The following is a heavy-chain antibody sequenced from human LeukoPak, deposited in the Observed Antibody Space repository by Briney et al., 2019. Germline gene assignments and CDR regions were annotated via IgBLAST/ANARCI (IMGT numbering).Heavy chain of an antibody. CDR3: AKDSYSKGDY. CDR1: GFSFSTYT. J-gene: IGHJ4*02. Sequence: GGSLRLSCAVSGFSFSTYTMNWVRQAPGRGLEWVASISTSSSYKHHADSVEGRFTISRDNAKNSLYLQMNSLRAEDTGVYYCAKDSYSKGDYWGQGVLVTVSS. CDR2: ISTSSSYK. D-gene: IGHD5-18*01. V-gene: IGHV3-21*01.